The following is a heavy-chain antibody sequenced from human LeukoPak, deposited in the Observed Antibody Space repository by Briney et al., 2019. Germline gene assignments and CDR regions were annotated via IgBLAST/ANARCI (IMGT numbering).Heavy chain of an antibody. D-gene: IGHD5-18*01. CDR2: IRYDGSNK. CDR3: AKRGTVHVVDTAMAGGLSFDY. Sequence: GGSLRLSCAASGFTFSSYGMHWVRQAPGRGLEWVAFIRYDGSNKYYADSVKGRFTISRDNSKNTLYLQMNSLRAEDTAVYYCAKRGTVHVVDTAMAGGLSFDYWGQGTLVTVSS. J-gene: IGHJ4*02. CDR1: GFTFSSYG. V-gene: IGHV3-30*02.